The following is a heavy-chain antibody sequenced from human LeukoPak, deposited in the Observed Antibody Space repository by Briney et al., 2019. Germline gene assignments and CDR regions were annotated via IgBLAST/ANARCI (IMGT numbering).Heavy chain of an antibody. CDR3: ARDWLSWYFDL. D-gene: IGHD3-22*01. CDR2: IYTSGST. V-gene: IGHV4-61*02. CDR1: GGSISSSSYY. J-gene: IGHJ2*01. Sequence: PSETLSLTCTVSGGSISSSSYYWSWIRQPAGKGLEWIGRIYTSGSTNYNPSLKSRVTISVDTSKNQFSLKLSSVTAADTAVYYCARDWLSWYFDLWGRGTLVTVSS.